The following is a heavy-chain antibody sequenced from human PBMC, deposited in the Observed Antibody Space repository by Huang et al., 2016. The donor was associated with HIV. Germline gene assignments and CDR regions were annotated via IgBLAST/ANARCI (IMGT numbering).Heavy chain of an antibody. J-gene: IGHJ4*02. CDR3: AKADSGAAAGSLVDY. CDR1: GFTFSSYA. CDR2: ITGRGSSS. V-gene: IGHV3-23*01. D-gene: IGHD6-13*01. Sequence: EVQLLESGGGLVQPGGSLRLSCAASGFTFSSYAISWVRQAPGKGLEWVSSITGRGSSSYYADSVKGRFTISRDNSKNTLYLQMNSLRAEDTAIYYCAKADSGAAAGSLVDYWGQGTLVTVSS.